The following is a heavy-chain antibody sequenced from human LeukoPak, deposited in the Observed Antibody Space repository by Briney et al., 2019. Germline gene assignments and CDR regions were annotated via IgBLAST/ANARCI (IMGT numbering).Heavy chain of an antibody. CDR2: IYSGGST. V-gene: IGHV3-66*01. D-gene: IGHD4-17*01. CDR1: GFTVSSNY. J-gene: IGHJ4*02. CDR3: ARALTTVTSHFDY. Sequence: PGGSLRLSCAASGFTVSSNYMSWVRQAPGKGLEWVSVIYSGGSTYYADSVKGRFTISRDNSKNTLYLQMNSLRAEDTAVYYCARALTTVTSHFDYWGRGTLVTVSS.